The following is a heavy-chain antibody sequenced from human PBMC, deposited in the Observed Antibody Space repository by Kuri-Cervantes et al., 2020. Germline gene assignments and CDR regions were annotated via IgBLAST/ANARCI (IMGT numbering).Heavy chain of an antibody. Sequence: GESLKISCAASRFTFNSYAMSWVRQAPGKGLEWVSGISGSGGSTYYADSVKGRFTISRDNSKNTLYLQMNSLRAEDTAVYYCARDSADSSGYYPGAFDIWGQGTMVTVSS. CDR3: ARDSADSSGYYPGAFDI. V-gene: IGHV3-23*01. D-gene: IGHD3-22*01. CDR1: RFTFNSYA. J-gene: IGHJ3*02. CDR2: ISGSGGST.